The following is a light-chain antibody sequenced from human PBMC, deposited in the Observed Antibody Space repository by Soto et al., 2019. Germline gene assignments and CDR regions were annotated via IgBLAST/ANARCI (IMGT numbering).Light chain of an antibody. J-gene: IGKJ1*01. V-gene: IGKV1-5*03. CDR1: QSINNY. CDR2: KAS. CDR3: QQYESFPRT. Sequence: DLQITQSPSTLSASVGDRVTITCRASQSINNYLAWYQQKPGKAPKLLIYKASTLESGVPSRFSGSGSGTEFTLSISSLQPDDFATYYCQQYESFPRTFGQGTKVEIK.